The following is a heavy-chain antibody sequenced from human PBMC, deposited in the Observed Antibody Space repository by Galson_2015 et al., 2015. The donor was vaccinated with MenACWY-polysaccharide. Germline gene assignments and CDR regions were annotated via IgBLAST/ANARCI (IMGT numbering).Heavy chain of an antibody. CDR2: INTNTGNP. D-gene: IGHD4-17*01. CDR1: GYTFTSYA. Sequence: SVKVSCKASGYTFTSYAMNWVRQAPGQGLEWLGWINTNTGNPTYAQGFTGRFVFSLDTSVSTAYLQISSLKAEDTAVYYCGRDPKQIATTVPMGRVDYWGQGTLVTVAS. CDR3: GRDPKQIATTVPMGRVDY. V-gene: IGHV7-4-1*02. J-gene: IGHJ4*02.